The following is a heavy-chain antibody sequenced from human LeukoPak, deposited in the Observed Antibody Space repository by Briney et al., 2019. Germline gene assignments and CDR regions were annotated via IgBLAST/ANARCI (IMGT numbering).Heavy chain of an antibody. D-gene: IGHD3-10*01. Sequence: GASVKVSCKASGYTFTSYGISWVRQAPGQGLEWMGWISAYNGNTNYAQKLQGRVTMTTDTSTSTAYMELRSLRSDDTAVYYCARDRPLWFGELSLDYWGQGTLVTVSS. CDR2: ISAYNGNT. CDR1: GYTFTSYG. J-gene: IGHJ4*02. CDR3: ARDRPLWFGELSLDY. V-gene: IGHV1-18*01.